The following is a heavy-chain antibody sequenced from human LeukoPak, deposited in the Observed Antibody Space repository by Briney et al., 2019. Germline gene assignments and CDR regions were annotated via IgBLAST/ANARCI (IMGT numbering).Heavy chain of an antibody. CDR3: ARGPRSWIQLWFDY. CDR1: GGSFSGYY. Sequence: PSETLSLTCAVYGGSFSGYYWSWIRQPPGKGLEWIGEINHSGSTNYNPSLKSRVTISVDTSKNQFSLKLSSVTAADTAVYYCARGPRSWIQLWFDYWGQGTLVTVSS. CDR2: INHSGST. V-gene: IGHV4-34*01. D-gene: IGHD5-18*01. J-gene: IGHJ4*02.